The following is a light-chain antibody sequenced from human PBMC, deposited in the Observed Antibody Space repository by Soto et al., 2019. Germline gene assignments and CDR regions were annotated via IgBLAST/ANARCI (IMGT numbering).Light chain of an antibody. CDR2: DVN. V-gene: IGLV2-14*01. J-gene: IGLJ2*01. Sequence: QSALTQPASVSGSPGQSITISCTGTSSDVGGYSYVSWYQQHPGKAPKLMIYDVNNRPSGVSNRFSGSKSGNTASLTISGLLAEDVAAYYCSSYTSSSTVIFGGGTKLTVL. CDR1: SSDVGGYSY. CDR3: SSYTSSSTVI.